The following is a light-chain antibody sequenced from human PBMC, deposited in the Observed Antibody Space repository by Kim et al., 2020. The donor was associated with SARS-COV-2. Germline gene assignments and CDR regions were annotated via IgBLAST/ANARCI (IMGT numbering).Light chain of an antibody. CDR3: SSYTSSTTLV. J-gene: IGLJ2*01. CDR1: SGDIGGYDF. Sequence: GQSITISCTGSSGDIGGYDFVSWYQQFPGNAPKLMIYGVTNRPSGVSSRFSGSKSGNTASLIISGLQAEDEADYYCSSYTSSTTLVFGGGTKVTVL. CDR2: GVT. V-gene: IGLV2-14*03.